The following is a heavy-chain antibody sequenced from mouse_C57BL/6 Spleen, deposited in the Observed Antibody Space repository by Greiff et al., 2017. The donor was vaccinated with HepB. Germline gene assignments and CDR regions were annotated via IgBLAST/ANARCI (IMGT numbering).Heavy chain of an antibody. D-gene: IGHD2-3*01. CDR2: IRSKSSNYAT. V-gene: IGHV10-3*01. J-gene: IGHJ4*01. CDR1: GFTFNTYA. CDR3: VRDLDGYYHYDMDG. Sequence: EVLLVESGGGLVQPKGSLKLSCAASGFTFNTYAMHWVRQPPGKGSEWVARIRSKSSNYATYYAESVKDRFTISRDDSQNMLYLQMNTLKTEDTARYYCVRDLDGYYHYDMDGWGKGTSVTFAS.